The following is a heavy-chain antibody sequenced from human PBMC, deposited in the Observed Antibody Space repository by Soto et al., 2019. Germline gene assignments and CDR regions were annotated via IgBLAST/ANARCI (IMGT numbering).Heavy chain of an antibody. CDR3: ARDLDCSSTSCSGHY. CDR2: IIPIFGTA. D-gene: IGHD2-2*01. CDR1: GGTFISYA. V-gene: IGHV1-69*13. Sequence: SVKVSFKASGGTFISYAISWVRQAPGQGLEWMGGIIPIFGTANYAQKFQGRVTITADESTSTAYMELSSLRSEDTAVYYCARDLDCSSTSCSGHYWGQGTLVTVSS. J-gene: IGHJ4*02.